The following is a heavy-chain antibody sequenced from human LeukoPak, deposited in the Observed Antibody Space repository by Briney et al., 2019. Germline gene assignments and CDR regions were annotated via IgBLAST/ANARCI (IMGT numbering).Heavy chain of an antibody. J-gene: IGHJ4*02. CDR2: INWNGGST. CDR1: GFTFDDYG. CDR3: ARDRFLEWLLPFDY. Sequence: GGSLRLSCAAPGFTFDDYGMSWVRQAPGKGLEWVSGINWNGGSTGYADSVKGRFTISRDNAKNSLYLQMNSLRAEDTALYYCARDRFLEWLLPFDYWGQGTLVTVSS. D-gene: IGHD3-3*01. V-gene: IGHV3-20*04.